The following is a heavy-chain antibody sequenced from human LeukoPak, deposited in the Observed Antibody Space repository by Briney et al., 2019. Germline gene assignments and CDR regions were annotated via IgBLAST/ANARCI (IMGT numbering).Heavy chain of an antibody. D-gene: IGHD1-26*01. CDR2: ISGSGGST. J-gene: IGHJ4*02. V-gene: IGHV3-23*01. Sequence: GGSLRLSCAASGFTFSSYAMSWVRQAPGKRLEWVSAISGSGGSTYSADSVKRRFTISRDNSKNTLYVQMNSLRAEDTAVYYCAKQQWELLPSDYWGQGTLVTVSS. CDR1: GFTFSSYA. CDR3: AKQQWELLPSDY.